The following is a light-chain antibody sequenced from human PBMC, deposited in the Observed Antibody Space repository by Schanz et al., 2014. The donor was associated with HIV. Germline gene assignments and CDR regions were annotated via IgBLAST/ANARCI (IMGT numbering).Light chain of an antibody. CDR2: GNT. CDR3: HSHTDSGTLM. V-gene: IGLV1-40*01. J-gene: IGLJ3*02. Sequence: QSVLTQPPSVSGAPGQRVTISCTGSRSNIGAGYDVHWYQHLPGTAPKLLIYGNTNRPSGVPDRFSGSKSGTAASLAISGLQAEDEADYYCHSHTDSGTLMFGGGTKLTVL. CDR1: RSNIGAGYD.